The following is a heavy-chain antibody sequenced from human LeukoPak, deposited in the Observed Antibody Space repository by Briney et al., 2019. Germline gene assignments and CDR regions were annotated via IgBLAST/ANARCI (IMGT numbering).Heavy chain of an antibody. CDR1: GGSISNYH. D-gene: IGHD3-22*01. J-gene: IGHJ5*02. Sequence: SETLSLTCSVSGGSISNYHWSWIRQPAGKGLEWIGRIYTSGSTNYNPSLKSRVTMSVDTSKNQFSLKLSSVTAADTAVYYCARDGHYYDASAPTFGNWFDPWGQGTLVTVSS. CDR3: ARDGHYYDASAPTFGNWFDP. CDR2: IYTSGST. V-gene: IGHV4-4*07.